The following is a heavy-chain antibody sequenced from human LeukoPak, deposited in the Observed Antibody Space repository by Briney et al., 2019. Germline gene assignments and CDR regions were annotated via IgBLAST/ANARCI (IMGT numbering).Heavy chain of an antibody. CDR1: GFTFDDYA. Sequence: GGSLRLSCAASGFTFDDYAMHWVRQAPEKGLEWVSGISWNSGSIGYADSVKGRFTISRDNAKNSLYLQMNSLRAEDTALYYCAKDIATGSRLYYFDYWGQGTLVTVSS. CDR3: AKDIATGSRLYYFDY. CDR2: ISWNSGSI. D-gene: IGHD1-26*01. V-gene: IGHV3-9*01. J-gene: IGHJ4*02.